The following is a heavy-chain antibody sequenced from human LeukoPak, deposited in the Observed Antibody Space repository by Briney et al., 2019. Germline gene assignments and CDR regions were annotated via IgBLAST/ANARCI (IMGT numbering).Heavy chain of an antibody. J-gene: IGHJ4*02. CDR1: GFTFSNYD. CDR3: AKVGVAGTGYYFDY. CDR2: ISSSPTTI. V-gene: IGHV3-48*03. D-gene: IGHD6-19*01. Sequence: GGSLRLSCAASGFTFSNYDMNWARQAPGKGLEWVSYISSSPTTIFYADSVKGRFTISRDNSKNTLYLQMNSLRAEDTAVYCCAKVGVAGTGYYFDYWGQGTLVTVSS.